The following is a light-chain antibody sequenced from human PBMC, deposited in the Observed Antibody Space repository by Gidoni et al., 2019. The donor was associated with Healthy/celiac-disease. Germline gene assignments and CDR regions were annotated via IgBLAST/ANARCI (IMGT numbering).Light chain of an antibody. CDR2: EVS. V-gene: IGLV2-14*01. J-gene: IGLJ2*01. CDR3: SSYTSSSTGVV. CDR1: SSDVGGYNY. Sequence: QSALTQPASVYGSPGQSITISCPGTSSDVGGYNYVSWYQQHPGKAPKLMIYEVSNRPSGVSNRFSGSKSGNTASRTISGLQAEDEADYYCSSYTSSSTGVVFGGGTKLTV.